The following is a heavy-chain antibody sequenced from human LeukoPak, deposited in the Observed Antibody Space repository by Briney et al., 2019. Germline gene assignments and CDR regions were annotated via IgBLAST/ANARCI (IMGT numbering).Heavy chain of an antibody. J-gene: IGHJ5*02. CDR2: ISASGST. Sequence: PSETLSPTCTVSGGSISSYYWSWIRQPAGKGLEWIGRISASGSTNYAPSLRSRVTVSVDTSTKQFSLKLTSVTAADTAVYYCATDISWFDPWGRGTLVTVSS. CDR3: ATDISWFDP. CDR1: GGSISSYY. V-gene: IGHV4-4*07.